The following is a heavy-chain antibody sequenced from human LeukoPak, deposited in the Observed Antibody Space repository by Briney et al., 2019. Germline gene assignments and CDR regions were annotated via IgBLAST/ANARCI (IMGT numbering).Heavy chain of an antibody. CDR3: ARVYSSSWSHYVDV. J-gene: IGHJ6*03. V-gene: IGHV3-21*01. CDR2: ISSSSSYI. CDR1: GFTFSSYS. D-gene: IGHD6-13*01. Sequence: GGSLRLSCAASGFTFSSYSMNWVRQAPGKGLEWVSSISSSSSYIYYADSVKGRFTISRDNAKNSLYLQMNSLRAEDTAVYYCARVYSSSWSHYVDVWGKGTTVTVSS.